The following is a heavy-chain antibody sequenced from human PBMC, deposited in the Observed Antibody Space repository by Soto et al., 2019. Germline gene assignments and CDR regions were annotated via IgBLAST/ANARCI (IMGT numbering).Heavy chain of an antibody. D-gene: IGHD5-18*01. Sequence: PSETLSLTRTVSGGSIINFYWSWIRQPPGKGLEWIGYVDYSGTANYNPSLKSRVSMSVDTSKNQFSLKVTSVTAADTAMYYGARADTAMTTTFDDWGQGTLVTVAS. CDR2: VDYSGTA. CDR3: ARADTAMTTTFDD. J-gene: IGHJ4*02. V-gene: IGHV4-59*12. CDR1: GGSIINFY.